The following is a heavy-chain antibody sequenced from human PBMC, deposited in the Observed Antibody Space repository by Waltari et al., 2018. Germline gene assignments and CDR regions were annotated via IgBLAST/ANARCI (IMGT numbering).Heavy chain of an antibody. Sequence: QVQLVESGGGVVQPGRSLRLSCAASGFTFSSYAMHWVRQAPGKGLEWVAVISYDGSNKYYADSVKGRFTISRDNSKNTLYLQMNSLRAEDTAGYYCARSGSYSDYFDYWGQGTLVTVSS. CDR2: ISYDGSNK. V-gene: IGHV3-30-3*01. J-gene: IGHJ4*02. CDR3: ARSGSYSDYFDY. D-gene: IGHD1-26*01. CDR1: GFTFSSYA.